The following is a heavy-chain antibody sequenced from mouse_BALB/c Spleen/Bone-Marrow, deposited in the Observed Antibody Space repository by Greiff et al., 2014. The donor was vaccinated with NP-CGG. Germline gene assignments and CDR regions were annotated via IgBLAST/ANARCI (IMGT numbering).Heavy chain of an antibody. V-gene: IGHV14-3*02. CDR3: AHDAPFTY. J-gene: IGHJ3*01. CDR2: IDPASGNT. Sequence: VQLQQSGADLVKPGASVKLSCTTSGFNIKDTFMHWVKQRPEQGLEWIGRIDPASGNTKYDPKFKGKDTITADTSSNKVSLQLNGLTSKDTAVYYCAHDAPFTYWGQGTLVTVSA. CDR1: GFNIKDTF. D-gene: IGHD2-3*01.